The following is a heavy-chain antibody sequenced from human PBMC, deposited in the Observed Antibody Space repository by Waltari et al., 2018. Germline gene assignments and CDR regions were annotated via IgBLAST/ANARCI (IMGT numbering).Heavy chain of an antibody. CDR1: GGSFINYY. CDR3: AGGSLGGNFLDC. Sequence: QVQLQQWGAGLLKPSETLSLTCAVSGGSFINYYWTWLRQPPGKGLEWIGEINHSGSTNSNPSLKSRVTISLDTSKNHFSLKLRAVTVADTAVYFCAGGSLGGNFLDCWDQGALVTVSS. CDR2: INHSGST. D-gene: IGHD6-6*01. V-gene: IGHV4-34*01. J-gene: IGHJ4*02.